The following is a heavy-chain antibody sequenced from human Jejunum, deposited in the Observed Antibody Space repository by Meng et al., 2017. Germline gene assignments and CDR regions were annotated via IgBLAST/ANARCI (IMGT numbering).Heavy chain of an antibody. CDR3: ARDWGCRDGSCFSGLLEY. V-gene: IGHV4-4*02. CDR2: MYHGGDT. Sequence: QLQLQESGPGLVKPSGTLSLTCGASGGSISSSNRWIWVRQSPGKGLEWIGEMYHGGDTNYNPSLETRVTISTDTSRNEFSLKLRSVTAADTAVYYCARDWGCRDGSCFSGLLEYWGQGILVTVSS. D-gene: IGHD2-15*01. J-gene: IGHJ4*02. CDR1: GGSISSSNR.